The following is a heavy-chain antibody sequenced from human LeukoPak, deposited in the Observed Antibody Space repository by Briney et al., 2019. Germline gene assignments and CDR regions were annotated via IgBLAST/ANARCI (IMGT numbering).Heavy chain of an antibody. CDR2: IYYSGST. CDR3: ASEDYGGDYSGLDC. V-gene: IGHV4-39*07. Sequence: NPSETLSLTCTVSGGSISSSSYYWGWIRQPPGKGLEWIGSIYYSGSTYYNPSLKSRVTISVDTSKNQFSLKLSSVTAADTAVYYCASEDYGGDYSGLDCWGQGTLVTVSS. CDR1: GGSISSSSYY. D-gene: IGHD4-23*01. J-gene: IGHJ4*02.